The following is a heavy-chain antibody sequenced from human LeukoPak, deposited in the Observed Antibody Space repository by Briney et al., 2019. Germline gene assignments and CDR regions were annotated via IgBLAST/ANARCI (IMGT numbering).Heavy chain of an antibody. CDR1: GVAYSNYA. Sequence: GTTLGNSCARNGVAYSNYAKHWVRQAPGKRLEWVAVISYDGSNKYYADSVKGRFTISRDNSKNTLYLQMNSLRAEDTAVYYCASLTVTESYWGQGTLVTVSS. CDR2: ISYDGSNK. D-gene: IGHD4-17*01. CDR3: ASLTVTESY. V-gene: IGHV3-30-3*01. J-gene: IGHJ4*02.